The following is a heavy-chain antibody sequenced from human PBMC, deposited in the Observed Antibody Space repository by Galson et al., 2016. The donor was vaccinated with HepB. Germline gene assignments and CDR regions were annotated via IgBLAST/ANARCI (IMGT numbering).Heavy chain of an antibody. CDR2: ISYDGSNK. D-gene: IGHD3-3*01. CDR3: ATPYYDFWSGYNPFDF. CDR1: GFTFSSYG. J-gene: IGHJ4*02. V-gene: IGHV3-30*03. Sequence: SLRLSCAASGFTFSSYGMHWVRQAPGKGLEWVAVISYDGSNKYYADSVKGRFTISRDNFKNTLYLQMNSLRAEDTAVYYCATPYYDFWSGYNPFDFWGQGTLVTVSS.